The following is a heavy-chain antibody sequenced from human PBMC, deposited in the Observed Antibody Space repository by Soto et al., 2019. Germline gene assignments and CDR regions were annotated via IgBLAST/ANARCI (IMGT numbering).Heavy chain of an antibody. CDR3: ARRFISSSDAFDI. Sequence: QVPLVQSGAEVKKPGASVKVSCKASGYTFTSYDINWVRQATGQGLEWMGWMNPNSGNTGYAQKFQGRVTMTRNTSIGTAYMELDNLRSEDTAVYYCARRFISSSDAFDIWGQGTMVTVSS. CDR2: MNPNSGNT. CDR1: GYTFTSYD. V-gene: IGHV1-8*01. J-gene: IGHJ3*02. D-gene: IGHD3-3*02.